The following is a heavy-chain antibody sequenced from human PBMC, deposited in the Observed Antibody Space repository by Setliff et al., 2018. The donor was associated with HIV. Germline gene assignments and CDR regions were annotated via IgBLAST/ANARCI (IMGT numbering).Heavy chain of an antibody. V-gene: IGHV4-61*03. CDR3: ARDLGGLWEVFDC. CDR2: IYYNGNAY. D-gene: IGHD1-26*01. Sequence: SETLSLTCTVSGGSISSANYYWSWIRQPPGKGLEWIGYIYYNGNAYYYNPSLKSRVSVSVDTSKNHFSLKLSSLTPADTAVYYCARDLGGLWEVFDCWGQGTLVTVSS. J-gene: IGHJ4*02. CDR1: GGSISSANYY.